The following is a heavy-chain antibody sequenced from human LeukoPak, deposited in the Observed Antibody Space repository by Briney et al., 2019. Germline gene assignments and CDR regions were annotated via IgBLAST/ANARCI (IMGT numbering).Heavy chain of an antibody. D-gene: IGHD6-13*01. J-gene: IGHJ4*02. V-gene: IGHV3-23*01. CDR2: ISGSGCST. Sequence: GGSLRLSCAASGFTFNIYAMSWVRQAPAKGLECVSAISGSGCSTYYADSVKGRFTISRDNSKNTLYLQMNSLRDEDTAVYYCAKDSSSWYYDYWGQGTLVTVSS. CDR3: AKDSSSWYYDY. CDR1: GFTFNIYA.